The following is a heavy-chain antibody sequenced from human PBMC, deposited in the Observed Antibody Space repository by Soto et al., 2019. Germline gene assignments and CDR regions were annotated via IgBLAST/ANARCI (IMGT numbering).Heavy chain of an antibody. Sequence: SETLSLTCSVSGDSMSSGTYHWDWIRQPPGKGLEWIGTIYYSGTTHYNPSLKSRVTISVDTSKSQFFLNLSSVTAADTAVYYCARGRRPYDYVWGSYPHYFDYGGQGTLVTVS. CDR1: GDSMSSGTYH. D-gene: IGHD3-16*02. CDR3: ARGRRPYDYVWGSYPHYFDY. CDR2: IYYSGTT. V-gene: IGHV4-39*01. J-gene: IGHJ4*02.